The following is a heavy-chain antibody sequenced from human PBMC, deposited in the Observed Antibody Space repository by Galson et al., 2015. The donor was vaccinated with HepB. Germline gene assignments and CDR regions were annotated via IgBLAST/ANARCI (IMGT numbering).Heavy chain of an antibody. V-gene: IGHV1-69*13. CDR1: GGTFSRYA. CDR2: IIPIFGTA. Sequence: SVKVSCKASGGTFSRYAINWVRQAPGQGLEWMGGIIPIFGTANYAQKFQGRVTITAAESTSTGYMELSSLRSEDTAVYYCTKYNFWSGNYYDAFDIWGQGTKVTVSS. J-gene: IGHJ3*02. CDR3: TKYNFWSGNYYDAFDI. D-gene: IGHD3-3*01.